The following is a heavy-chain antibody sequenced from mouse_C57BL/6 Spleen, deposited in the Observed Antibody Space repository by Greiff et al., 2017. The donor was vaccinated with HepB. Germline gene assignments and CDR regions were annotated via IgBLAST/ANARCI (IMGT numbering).Heavy chain of an antibody. CDR2: ISNGGGST. CDR3: ARQIYYDYDENAMDY. V-gene: IGHV5-12*01. D-gene: IGHD2-4*01. J-gene: IGHJ4*01. CDR1: GFTFSDYY. Sequence: EVMLVESGGGLVQPGGSLKLSCAASGFTFSDYYMYWVRQTPEKRLEWVAYISNGGGSTYYPDTVKGRFTISRDNAKNTLYLQMSRLKSEDTAMYYCARQIYYDYDENAMDYWGQGTSVTVSS.